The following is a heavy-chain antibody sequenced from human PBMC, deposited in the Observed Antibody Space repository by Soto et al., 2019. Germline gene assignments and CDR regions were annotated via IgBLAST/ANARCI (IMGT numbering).Heavy chain of an antibody. CDR3: AREPWGYSGSAKHFDY. D-gene: IGHD5-12*01. CDR1: GFTFRTFA. V-gene: IGHV3-30*04. J-gene: IGHJ4*01. CDR2: VSYDGSYK. Sequence: VGSLRLSCAASGFTFRTFAMHWVRQVPGKGLEWVAVVSYDGSYKSYADSVKGRFTISRDNSKNTLYLQLNSLRADDTAVFYCAREPWGYSGSAKHFDYWGHGTLVTVSS.